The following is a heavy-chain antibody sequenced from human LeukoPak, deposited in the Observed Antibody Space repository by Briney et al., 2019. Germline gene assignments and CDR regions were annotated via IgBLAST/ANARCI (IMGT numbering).Heavy chain of an antibody. V-gene: IGHV4-59*01. CDR3: ARPLDYDNSGDPDTFDI. CDR1: GGSIARYY. D-gene: IGHD3-22*01. CDR2: INYSGRT. J-gene: IGHJ3*02. Sequence: SDTLSLTCTGSGGSIARYYWSWIRQSPAKRLEWIASINYSGRTKLNPSLQSRVTISLDMSNNHFSLQLRSVTAADTAIYYCARPLDYDNSGDPDTFDIWGQGTMVTVFS.